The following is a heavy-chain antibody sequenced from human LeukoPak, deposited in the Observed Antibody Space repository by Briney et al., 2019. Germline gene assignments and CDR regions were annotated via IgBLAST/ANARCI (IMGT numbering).Heavy chain of an antibody. CDR1: GFTFSDYY. CDR2: ISSSGSTI. J-gene: IGHJ6*02. V-gene: IGHV3-11*01. D-gene: IGHD7-27*01. Sequence: GGSLRLSCAASGFTFSDYYMSWIRQAPGKGLEWVSYISSSGSTIYYANSVKGRFTTSRDNAKNSLYLQMNSLRAEDTAVYYCARFPENWVYYYYGMDVWGQGTTVTVSS. CDR3: ARFPENWVYYYYGMDV.